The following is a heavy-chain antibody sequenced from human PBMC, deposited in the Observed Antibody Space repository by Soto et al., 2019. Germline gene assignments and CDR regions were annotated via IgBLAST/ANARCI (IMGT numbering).Heavy chain of an antibody. CDR2: IYHSGST. CDR3: AREGRYCSSTSCYFSVL. V-gene: IGHV4-4*02. Sequence: SETLSLTCAVSSGSISSSNWWSWVRQPPGKGLEWIGEIYHSGSTNYNPSLKSRVTISVDKSKNQFSLKLSSVTAADTAVYYCAREGRYCSSTSCYFSVLWGQGTLVTVSS. CDR1: SGSISSSNW. J-gene: IGHJ4*02. D-gene: IGHD2-2*01.